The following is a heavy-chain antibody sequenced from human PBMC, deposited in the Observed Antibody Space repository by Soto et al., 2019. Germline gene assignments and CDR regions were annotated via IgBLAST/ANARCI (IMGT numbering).Heavy chain of an antibody. D-gene: IGHD5-18*01. Sequence: QVQLVQSGAEVKKPGSSVKVSCKASGGTFSSYTISWVRQAPGQGLEWMGRIIPILGIANYAQKSQGRVTITADKSTSTAYMELSSLRSEDTAVYYCARDKMSQRDTNWFDPWGQGTLVTVSS. J-gene: IGHJ5*02. CDR1: GGTFSSYT. CDR2: IIPILGIA. V-gene: IGHV1-69*08. CDR3: ARDKMSQRDTNWFDP.